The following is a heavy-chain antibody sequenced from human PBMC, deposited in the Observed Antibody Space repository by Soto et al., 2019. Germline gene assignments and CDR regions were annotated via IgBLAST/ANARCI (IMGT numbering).Heavy chain of an antibody. Sequence: GGSLRLSCAASGSTFSGSAMHWVRQASGKGLEWVGRIRSKVNNYATAYAASVTGRFTISRDDSKNTAYLQMNSLKTEDTAVYYCTLVLEAATFDYWGQGTLVTVSS. D-gene: IGHD2-15*01. J-gene: IGHJ4*02. CDR1: GSTFSGSA. CDR3: TLVLEAATFDY. V-gene: IGHV3-73*01. CDR2: IRSKVNNYAT.